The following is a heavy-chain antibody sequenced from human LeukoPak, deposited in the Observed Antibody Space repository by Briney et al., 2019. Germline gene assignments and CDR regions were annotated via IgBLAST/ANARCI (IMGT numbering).Heavy chain of an antibody. CDR2: INHSGST. V-gene: IGHV4-34*01. CDR1: GGSFSGYH. J-gene: IGHJ6*03. CDR3: ARVEYYYYYMDV. Sequence: PLETLSLTCAVYGGSFSGYHWSWIRQPPGKGLEWIGEINHSGSTNYNPSLKSRVTISVDTSKNQFSLKLSSVTAADTAVYYCARVEYYYYYMDVWGKGTTVTVSS.